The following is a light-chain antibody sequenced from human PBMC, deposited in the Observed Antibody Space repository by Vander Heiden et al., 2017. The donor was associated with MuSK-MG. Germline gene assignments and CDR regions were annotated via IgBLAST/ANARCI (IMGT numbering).Light chain of an antibody. CDR3: SSHAVTNTLI. V-gene: IGLV2-8*01. CDR2: EVT. J-gene: IGLJ2*01. Sequence: QSALTQPPSASGSPGQSVTISSTGISGGYNYVSWYQQHPGKAPKVIIFEVTKRPSGVPDSFSGSRSGNTASLTVSGLQAEDEADYYCSSHAVTNTLIFGGGTKLTVL. CDR1: SGGYNY.